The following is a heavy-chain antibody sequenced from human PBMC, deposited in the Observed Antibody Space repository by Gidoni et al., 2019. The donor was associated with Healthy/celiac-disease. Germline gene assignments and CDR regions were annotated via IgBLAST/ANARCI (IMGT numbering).Heavy chain of an antibody. D-gene: IGHD2-2*02. V-gene: IGHV4-4*02. CDR1: GGSIRSSTW. Sequence: QVQLQESGPGLVKPSGTLSLTCAVSGGSIRSSTWCSWVRPPPGKGLEWIGEIYHSGSTNYNPSLKSRVTISVDKSKNQFSLKLSSVTAADTAVYYCARGGYCSSTSCYTPSDYYYYYGMDVWGQGTTVTVSS. CDR2: IYHSGST. CDR3: ARGGYCSSTSCYTPSDYYYYYGMDV. J-gene: IGHJ6*02.